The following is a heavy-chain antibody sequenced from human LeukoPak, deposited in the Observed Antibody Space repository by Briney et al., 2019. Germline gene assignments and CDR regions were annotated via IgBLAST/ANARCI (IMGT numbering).Heavy chain of an antibody. CDR2: MNPNSGNT. D-gene: IGHD4-23*01. V-gene: IGHV1-8*01. J-gene: IGHJ6*02. Sequence: ASVKVSCKASGYTFTSYDINWVRQATGQGLEWMGWMNPNSGNTGYAQKFQGRVTMTRNTSISTAYMELSSLRSEDTAAYYCARGSDYGGNPYYYYGMDVWGQGTTVTVSS. CDR3: ARGSDYGGNPYYYYGMDV. CDR1: GYTFTSYD.